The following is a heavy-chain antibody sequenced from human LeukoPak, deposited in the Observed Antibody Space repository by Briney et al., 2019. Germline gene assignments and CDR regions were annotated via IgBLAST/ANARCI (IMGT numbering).Heavy chain of an antibody. J-gene: IGHJ4*02. CDR3: ARDLLVGKTGYSSGWYGGFDY. D-gene: IGHD6-19*01. Sequence: GASVKVSCKASGYTVTGYYMHWVRQAPGQGREWMGWINPNSGGTNYAQKFQGRVTMTRDTSISTAYMELSRLRSDDTAVYYCARDLLVGKTGYSSGWYGGFDYWGQGTLVTVSS. V-gene: IGHV1-2*02. CDR2: INPNSGGT. CDR1: GYTVTGYY.